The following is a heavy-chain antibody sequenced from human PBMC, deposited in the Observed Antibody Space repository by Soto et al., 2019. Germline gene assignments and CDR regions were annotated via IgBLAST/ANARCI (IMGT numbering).Heavy chain of an antibody. J-gene: IGHJ4*02. V-gene: IGHV1-58*01. Sequence: SVKVSCKASGFTFTSSAVQWVRQARGQRLEWIGWIVVGSGNTNYAQKFQERVTITRDMSTSTAYMELSSLRSEDTAVYYCAAERGYSYGYGYWGQGTLVTVSS. CDR3: AAERGYSYGYGY. CDR2: IVVGSGNT. CDR1: GFTFTSSA. D-gene: IGHD5-18*01.